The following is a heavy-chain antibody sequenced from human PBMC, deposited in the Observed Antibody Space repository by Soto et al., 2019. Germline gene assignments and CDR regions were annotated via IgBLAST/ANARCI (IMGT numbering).Heavy chain of an antibody. CDR1: GGSISSSNW. CDR3: ARDDYTPPRDRYLHH. V-gene: IGHV4-4*02. CDR2: IYHSGST. Sequence: SETLSLTCAVSGGSISSSNWWSWVRQPPGKGLEWIGEIYHSGSTNYNPSLKSRVTISVDKSKNQFSLKLSSVTAADTAVYYCARDDYTPPRDRYLHHWGQGTLVTVSS. J-gene: IGHJ1*01. D-gene: IGHD2-2*02.